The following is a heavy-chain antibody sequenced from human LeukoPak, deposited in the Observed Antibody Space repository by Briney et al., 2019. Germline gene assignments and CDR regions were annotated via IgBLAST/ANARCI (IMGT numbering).Heavy chain of an antibody. CDR3: AKCSTMISSKYYFDY. CDR1: GFTFSSYA. V-gene: IGHV3-23*01. Sequence: GGSLRLSCAASGFTFSSYAMSWVRQAPGKGLEWVSANSGSGGSTYYADSVKGRFTISRDNSKNTLYLQMNSLRAEDTAVYYCAKCSTMISSKYYFDYWGQGTLVTVSS. D-gene: IGHD3-22*01. J-gene: IGHJ4*02. CDR2: NSGSGGST.